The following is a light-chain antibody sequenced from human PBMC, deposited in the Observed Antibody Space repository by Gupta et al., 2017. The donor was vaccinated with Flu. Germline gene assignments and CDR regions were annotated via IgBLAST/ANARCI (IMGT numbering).Light chain of an antibody. J-gene: IGKJ2*01. V-gene: IGKV3-20*01. CDR1: DSNKNSY. CDR2: CAP. Sequence: RDSNKNSYLNWYLPRPGQSPSLLDYCAPKRAAVIPDRFSGGVSGTEITLTISRGEAEDFGVYQCRHAGHSLFTFGQGTQLEIK. CDR3: RHAGHSLFT.